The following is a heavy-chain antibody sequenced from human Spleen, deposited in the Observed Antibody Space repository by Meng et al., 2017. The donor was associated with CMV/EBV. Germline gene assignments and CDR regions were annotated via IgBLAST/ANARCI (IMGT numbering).Heavy chain of an antibody. CDR2: IDHSGSS. CDR1: GASITTAKW. V-gene: IGHV4-4*02. Sequence: SGASITTAKWWTWVRQPPGKGLEWVGEIDHSGSSNSNPSLESRLTLSLDTSKNHLSLRMTSVTAEDTAIYYCARVREHTSLGNYWFDPWGPGTLVTVSS. CDR3: ARVREHTSLGNYWFDP. D-gene: IGHD5-18*01. J-gene: IGHJ5*02.